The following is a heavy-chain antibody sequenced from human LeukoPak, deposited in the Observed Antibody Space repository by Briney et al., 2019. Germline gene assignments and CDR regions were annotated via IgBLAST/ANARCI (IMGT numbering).Heavy chain of an antibody. CDR3: ARETPRRGETRDGYR. D-gene: IGHD5-24*01. CDR2: IKEDGSET. V-gene: IGHV3-7*01. Sequence: GESLRLSCAASGFIFKKYWMNWVRQVPGRGLECLANIKEDGSETYYADSVKGRFTISRDNPKNLLFLQINSLRVEDTAAYYCARETPRRGETRDGYRWGQGTVVTVSS. CDR1: GFIFKKYW. J-gene: IGHJ4*02.